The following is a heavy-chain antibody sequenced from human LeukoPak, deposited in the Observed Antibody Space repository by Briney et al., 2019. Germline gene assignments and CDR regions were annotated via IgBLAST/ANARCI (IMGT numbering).Heavy chain of an antibody. J-gene: IGHJ4*02. CDR3: ARDWDSRNDYFDP. CDR1: GYTFTSYG. D-gene: IGHD1-1*01. V-gene: IGHV1-18*01. Sequence: GASVKVSCKASGYTFTSYGISWVRQAPGQGLEWMGWISAYNGNTNYAETLQGRPTMTTDISTSTAYMELMSLRSDDTAAYYCARDWDSRNDYFDPWGQGTLVIVSS. CDR2: ISAYNGNT.